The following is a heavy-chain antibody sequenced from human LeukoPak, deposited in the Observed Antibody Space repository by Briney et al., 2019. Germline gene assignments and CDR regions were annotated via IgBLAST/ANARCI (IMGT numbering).Heavy chain of an antibody. Sequence: SETLSLTCAVYGGPFSGYYWSWIRQPPGKGLEWIGEINHSGSTNYNPSLKSRVTISVDTSKNQFSLKLSSVTAADTAVYYCARVRYGLQSNFDYWGQGTLVTVSS. CDR2: INHSGST. D-gene: IGHD5-24*01. V-gene: IGHV4-34*01. CDR1: GGPFSGYY. CDR3: ARVRYGLQSNFDY. J-gene: IGHJ4*02.